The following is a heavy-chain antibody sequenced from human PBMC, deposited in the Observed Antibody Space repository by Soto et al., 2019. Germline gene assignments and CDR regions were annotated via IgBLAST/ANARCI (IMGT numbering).Heavy chain of an antibody. CDR3: AIVVVPAAPHDAFDI. J-gene: IGHJ3*02. CDR1: GFTFDDYA. D-gene: IGHD2-2*01. Sequence: GGSLRLSCAASGFTFDDYAMHWVRQAPGKGLEWVSGISWNSGSIGYADSVKGRFTISRDNAKNSLYLQMNSLRAEDTALYYCAIVVVPAAPHDAFDIWGQGTMVTVSS. V-gene: IGHV3-9*01. CDR2: ISWNSGSI.